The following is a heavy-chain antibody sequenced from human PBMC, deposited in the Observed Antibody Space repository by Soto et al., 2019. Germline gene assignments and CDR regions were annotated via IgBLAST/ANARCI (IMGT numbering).Heavy chain of an antibody. CDR3: ATDTPYDYVWGSYRFGD. J-gene: IGHJ4*02. Sequence: ASVKVSCKVSGYTLTELSMHWVRQAPGKGLEWMGGFDPEDGETIYAQKFQGRVTMTEDTSTDTAYMELSSLRSEDTAVYYCATDTPYDYVWGSYRFGDWGQGTLVTVSS. CDR1: GYTLTELS. CDR2: FDPEDGET. D-gene: IGHD3-16*02. V-gene: IGHV1-24*01.